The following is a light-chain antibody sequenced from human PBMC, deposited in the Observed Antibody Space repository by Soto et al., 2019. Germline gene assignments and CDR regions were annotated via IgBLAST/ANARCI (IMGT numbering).Light chain of an antibody. CDR2: GVS. CDR1: QSVRSDY. J-gene: IGKJ4*01. Sequence: EIVLTQSPATLSLSPGDRATLSCRASQSVRSDYFACYQQKPGQPPRVILFGVSTRATAIPDRFSGSGSGTDFTLTISRLEPDDFGLYYCHQYGNSPLTFGGGTKVE. CDR3: HQYGNSPLT. V-gene: IGKV3-20*01.